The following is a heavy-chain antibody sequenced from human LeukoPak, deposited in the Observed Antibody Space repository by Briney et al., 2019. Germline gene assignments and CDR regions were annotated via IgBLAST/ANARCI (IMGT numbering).Heavy chain of an antibody. CDR2: IKSKTDGGTT. CDR3: TTQRSRITMVRGVIRSDH. V-gene: IGHV3-15*01. J-gene: IGHJ4*02. Sequence: GGSLRLSCAASGFTFSNAWMSWVRQGPGKGLEWVGRIKSKTDGGTTDYAAPVKGRFTISRDDSKNTLYLQMNSLRTEDTAVYYCTTQRSRITMVRGVIRSDHWGQGTLVTVSS. D-gene: IGHD3-10*01. CDR1: GFTFSNAW.